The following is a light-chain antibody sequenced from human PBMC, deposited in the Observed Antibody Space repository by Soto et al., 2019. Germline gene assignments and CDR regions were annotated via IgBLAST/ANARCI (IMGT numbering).Light chain of an antibody. CDR2: EVT. CDR1: SSDLGNYNR. Sequence: QSVLTQPPSVSGSPGQSVAISCTGTSSDLGNYNRVSWYQQPPGTAPKLIIYEVTNRPSGFPDRFSGSKSGDTASLTISGLQAEDEADYYCCSYTTSGTYVFGTGTKLTVL. J-gene: IGLJ1*01. CDR3: CSYTTSGTYV. V-gene: IGLV2-18*02.